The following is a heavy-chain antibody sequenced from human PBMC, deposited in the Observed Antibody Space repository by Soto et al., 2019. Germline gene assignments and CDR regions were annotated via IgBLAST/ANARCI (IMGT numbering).Heavy chain of an antibody. J-gene: IGHJ6*02. V-gene: IGHV4-39*02. CDR1: CGSISSNSYY. D-gene: IGHD5-18*01. CDR2: LFYSGAT. Sequence: PSETLSLTCTCSCGSISSNSYYWDWIRQPPGSGLGLILSLFYSGATYHNPSLQSRVTISVDTSKNHHSLRLSSVTAADTAVYYCARGPGYSYGYGRTYYYYYGMDVWGQGTTVTVSS. CDR3: ARGPGYSYGYGRTYYYYYGMDV.